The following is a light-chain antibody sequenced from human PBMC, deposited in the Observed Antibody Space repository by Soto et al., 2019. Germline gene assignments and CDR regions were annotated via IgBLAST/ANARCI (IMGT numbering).Light chain of an antibody. CDR1: SGYSTYA. CDR3: QTLGTGIQV. Sequence: VLTQSPSASASLGASVKLTCTLSSGYSTYAIAWHQQQSEKGPRFLMKINYDGTHSKGDGFFDRFSGSSSGAERHLTISSLQSEDEADYYCQTLGTGIQVFGGGTKLTVL. J-gene: IGLJ3*02. V-gene: IGLV4-69*01. CDR2: INYDGTH.